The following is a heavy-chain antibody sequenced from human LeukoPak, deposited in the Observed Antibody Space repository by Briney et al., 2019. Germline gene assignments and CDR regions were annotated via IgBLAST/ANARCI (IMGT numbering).Heavy chain of an antibody. Sequence: GGSLRLSCAVSGFTFSSYAMSWVRQAPGKGLEWVSAISGSGGSTYYADSVKGRFTISRDNSKNTLYLQMNSLRVEDTALYYCGKTTVGYSSGRYPGWPVDYWGQGALVTVSS. J-gene: IGHJ4*02. CDR3: GKTTVGYSSGRYPGWPVDY. CDR2: ISGSGGST. D-gene: IGHD2-15*01. V-gene: IGHV3-23*01. CDR1: GFTFSSYA.